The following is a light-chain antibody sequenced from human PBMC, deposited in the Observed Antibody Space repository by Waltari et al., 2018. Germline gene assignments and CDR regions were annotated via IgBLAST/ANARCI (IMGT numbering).Light chain of an antibody. CDR3: QQYDNFPLT. J-gene: IGKJ4*01. Sequence: DIQMTQSASSLSASVGDRVTITCPASQDIRNYLKWYQQKPGKAPKLLIYAASSLETGVESRVSGSGSGTDFTFTMRSLQPEDIATYYCQQYDNFPLTFGGGTKVEIK. V-gene: IGKV1-33*01. CDR1: QDIRNY. CDR2: AAS.